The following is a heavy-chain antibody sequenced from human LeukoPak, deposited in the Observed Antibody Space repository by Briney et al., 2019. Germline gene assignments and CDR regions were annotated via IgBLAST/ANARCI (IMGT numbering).Heavy chain of an antibody. CDR2: ISAYNGNT. J-gene: IGHJ4*02. V-gene: IGHV1-18*01. D-gene: IGHD5-24*01. CDR3: ARDRELKFEMATIYMVY. Sequence: GASVKVSCKASGYTFTSYGISWVRQAPGQGLEWMGWISAYNGNTNYAQKLQGRVTMTTDTSTSTAYMELWSLRSDDTAVYYCARDRELKFEMATIYMVYWGQGTLVTVSS. CDR1: GYTFTSYG.